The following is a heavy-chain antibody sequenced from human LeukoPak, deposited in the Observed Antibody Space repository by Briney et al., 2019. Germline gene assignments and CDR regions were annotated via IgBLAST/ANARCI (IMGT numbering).Heavy chain of an antibody. CDR3: ARERXYDXSGYYHDAFDV. V-gene: IGHV1-18*01. Sequence: ASVTVSCKASGYTFTNYGISWVRQAPGQGLEWMGWISTYNGDTNYAQKLQGRVTMTTDTSTSTASMELRSLRSDDPAVYYCARERXYDXSGYYHDAFDVWGQGTMVTVSS. J-gene: IGHJ3*01. CDR1: GYTFTNYG. D-gene: IGHD3-22*01. CDR2: ISTYNGDT.